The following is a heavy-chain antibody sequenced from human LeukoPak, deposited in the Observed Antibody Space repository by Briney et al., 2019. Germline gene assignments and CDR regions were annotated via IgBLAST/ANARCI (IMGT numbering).Heavy chain of an antibody. Sequence: SETLSLTCTVSGGSISSGSYDWSWIRQPAGKGLEWIGRIYTSGSTNYNPSLKSRVTISVDTSKNQFSLKLSSVTAADTAVYYCARDQWKEMATPRRFCAFDIWGQGTMVTVSS. V-gene: IGHV4-61*02. CDR3: ARDQWKEMATPRRFCAFDI. CDR1: GGSISSGSYD. CDR2: IYTSGST. D-gene: IGHD5-24*01. J-gene: IGHJ3*02.